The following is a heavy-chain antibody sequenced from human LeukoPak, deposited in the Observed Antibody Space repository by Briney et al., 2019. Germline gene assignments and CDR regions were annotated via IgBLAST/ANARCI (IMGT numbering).Heavy chain of an antibody. Sequence: PSETLSLTCAVYGESFSGYYWSWIRQPPGKGLEWIGEINHIGSTNYNPSLKSRVTISVDTSKNQFSLKLSSVTAADTAVYYCARGPAATGSEAYGDYPRHFDYWGQGTLVTVSS. J-gene: IGHJ4*02. CDR2: INHIGST. V-gene: IGHV4-34*01. D-gene: IGHD4-17*01. CDR1: GESFSGYY. CDR3: ARGPAATGSEAYGDYPRHFDY.